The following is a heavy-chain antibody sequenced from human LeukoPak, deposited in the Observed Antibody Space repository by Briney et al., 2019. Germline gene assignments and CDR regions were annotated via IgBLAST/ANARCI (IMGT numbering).Heavy chain of an antibody. V-gene: IGHV3-11*01. J-gene: IGHJ3*02. Sequence: GGSLRLSCAASGFTFSNAWMSWIRQAPGKGLEWVSYISSSGSTIYYADSVKGRFTISRDNAKNSLYLQMNSLRAEDTAVYYCARNLVGAGRALDAFDIWGQGTMVTVSS. CDR3: ARNLVGAGRALDAFDI. CDR1: GFTFSNAW. D-gene: IGHD1-26*01. CDR2: ISSSGSTI.